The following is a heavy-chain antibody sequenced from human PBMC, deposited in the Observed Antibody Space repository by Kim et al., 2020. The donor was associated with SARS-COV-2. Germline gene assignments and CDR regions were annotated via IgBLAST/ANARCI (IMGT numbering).Heavy chain of an antibody. CDR1: GYTFTGYY. Sequence: ASVKVSCKASGYTFTGYYMHWVRQAPGQGLEWMGWINPNSGGTNYAQKFQGRVTMTRDTSISTAYMELSRLRSDDTAVYYCARLNYYDSSGANHYWGQGTLVTVSS. V-gene: IGHV1-2*02. J-gene: IGHJ4*02. D-gene: IGHD3-22*01. CDR3: ARLNYYDSSGANHY. CDR2: INPNSGGT.